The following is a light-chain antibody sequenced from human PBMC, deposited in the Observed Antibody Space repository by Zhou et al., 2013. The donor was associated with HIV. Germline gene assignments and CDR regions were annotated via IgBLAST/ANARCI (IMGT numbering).Light chain of an antibody. CDR2: GVS. V-gene: IGKV1-39*01. J-gene: IGKJ2*03. CDR3: QQSYSTPYS. CDR1: QTINNY. Sequence: IQMTHSPSSLSASIGDRVMITCRASQTINNYLNWYHQRPGRSPKLLISGVSTLQSGVPSRFSGGGYGTYFTLTISSLQAEDSGTYYCQQSYSTPYSFGQGTKVEIK.